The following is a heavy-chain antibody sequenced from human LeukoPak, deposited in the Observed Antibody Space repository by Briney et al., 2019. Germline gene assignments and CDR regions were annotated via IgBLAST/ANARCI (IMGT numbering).Heavy chain of an antibody. Sequence: PSETLSLTCTVSGGSISNYYWGRIRQPPGKGLEWIGSIYYSGSTYYSPSLQSRVTISVDRSKNQFSLKLSSVTAADTAVHYCARQGSLGWRIDAFDIWGQGTLVTVSS. CDR2: IYYSGST. J-gene: IGHJ3*02. CDR3: ARQGSLGWRIDAFDI. CDR1: GGSISNYY. V-gene: IGHV4-39*01. D-gene: IGHD6-19*01.